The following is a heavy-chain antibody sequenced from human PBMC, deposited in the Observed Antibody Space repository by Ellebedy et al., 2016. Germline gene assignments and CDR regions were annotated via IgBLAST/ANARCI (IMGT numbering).Heavy chain of an antibody. CDR2: ICGSCGNT. Sequence: GESLKIPXAVPGFPFSSYAMTWVRQAPGKGLEWVSAICGSCGNTYYADSVKGRFTISRDNYKNTLFLLMNSLRAEDTAVYYCAKDKDTSGMDVWGQGTTVTVSS. CDR1: GFPFSSYA. CDR3: AKDKDTSGMDV. V-gene: IGHV3-23*01. J-gene: IGHJ6*02. D-gene: IGHD2-15*01.